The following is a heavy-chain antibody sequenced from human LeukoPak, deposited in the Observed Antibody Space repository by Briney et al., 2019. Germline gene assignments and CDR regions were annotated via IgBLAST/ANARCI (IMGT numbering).Heavy chain of an antibody. CDR1: GFTFSSYA. CDR3: ARGLNGGSQRGYLDY. D-gene: IGHD1-1*01. CDR2: LSYDGSNK. V-gene: IGHV3-30-3*01. J-gene: IGHJ4*01. Sequence: GGSLRLSCAASGFTFSSYAMHWVRQAPGKGLQWMAVLSYDGSNKYYGDSVRGRFTISRDNSKNTLYLQMDSLRAEDTAVYYCARGLNGGSQRGYLDYWGHGTLVTVSS.